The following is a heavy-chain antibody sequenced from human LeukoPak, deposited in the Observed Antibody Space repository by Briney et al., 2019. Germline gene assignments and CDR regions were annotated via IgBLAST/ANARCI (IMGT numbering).Heavy chain of an antibody. CDR2: ISYDGSYK. CDR3: AKEYSSGWPLRAFDI. J-gene: IGHJ3*02. D-gene: IGHD6-19*01. V-gene: IGHV3-30*18. Sequence: GGSLRLSCAASAFTFNNYGMHWVRQAPGKGLEWVAVISYDGSYKYYTDSVKGRFTISRDNSKNTLYLQMNSLRAEDTAVYYCAKEYSSGWPLRAFDIWGQGTMVTVSS. CDR1: AFTFNNYG.